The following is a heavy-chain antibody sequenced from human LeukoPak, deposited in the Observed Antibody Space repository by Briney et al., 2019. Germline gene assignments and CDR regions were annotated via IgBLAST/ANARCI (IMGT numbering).Heavy chain of an antibody. CDR2: IYPGDSDT. D-gene: IGHD3-9*01. J-gene: IGHJ3*02. V-gene: IGHV5-51*01. Sequence: GESLKISCKGSGYSFISYWIGWVRQMPGKGPEWMGIIYPGDSDTKYSPSFQGQVTFSADKSISTAYLQWSSLKASDTAMYYCARQYDILTGYYSGAFDIWGQGTMVTVSS. CDR3: ARQYDILTGYYSGAFDI. CDR1: GYSFISYW.